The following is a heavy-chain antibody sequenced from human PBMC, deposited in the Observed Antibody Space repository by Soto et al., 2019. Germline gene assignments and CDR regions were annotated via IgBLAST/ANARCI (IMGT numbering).Heavy chain of an antibody. Sequence: SVKVSCKASGFTFTSSAVQWVRQARGQRPEWIGWIVVGSGNTNYAQKFQERVTITRDMSTSTAYMELSSLRSEDTAVYYCAALPYYYDSTDAFDIWGQGTMVTVSS. V-gene: IGHV1-58*01. CDR3: AALPYYYDSTDAFDI. CDR2: IVVGSGNT. J-gene: IGHJ3*02. CDR1: GFTFTSSA. D-gene: IGHD3-22*01.